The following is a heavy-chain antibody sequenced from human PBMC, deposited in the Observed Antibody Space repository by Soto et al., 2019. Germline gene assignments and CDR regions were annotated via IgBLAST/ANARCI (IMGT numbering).Heavy chain of an antibody. Sequence: QVQLVQSGAEVKKPGASVKVSCTFTSYDINWVRQATGQGLEWMGWMNPNSGDTRYAQKFQGRVTMTRNTSNFTAYMELSSLRSEDTAVYYCARGPGSSDWRFSYYYMDVWGQATTVTVSS. J-gene: IGHJ6*02. CDR1: FTSYD. CDR2: MNPNSGDT. V-gene: IGHV1-8*01. CDR3: ARGPGSSDWRFSYYYMDV. D-gene: IGHD6-19*01.